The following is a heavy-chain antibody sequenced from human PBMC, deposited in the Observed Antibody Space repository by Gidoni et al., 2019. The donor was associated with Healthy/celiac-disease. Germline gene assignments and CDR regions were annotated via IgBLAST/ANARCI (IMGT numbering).Heavy chain of an antibody. CDR1: GFTFSSYA. J-gene: IGHJ3*02. Sequence: EVQLLESGGGLVQPGGSLRLSCAASGFTFSSYAMSWVRQAPGKGLEWVSVISGSGGSTYYADSVKGRFTISRDNSKNTLYLQMNSLRAEDTAVYYCAKGAYYDFWSGYRADAFDIWGQGTMVTVSS. V-gene: IGHV3-23*01. CDR2: ISGSGGST. D-gene: IGHD3-3*01. CDR3: AKGAYYDFWSGYRADAFDI.